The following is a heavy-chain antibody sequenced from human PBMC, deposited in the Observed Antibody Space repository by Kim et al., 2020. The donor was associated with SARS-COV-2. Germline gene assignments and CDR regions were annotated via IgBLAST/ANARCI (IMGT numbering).Heavy chain of an antibody. D-gene: IGHD3-3*02. V-gene: IGHV1-3*01. CDR1: EYTLTNYG. CDR2: ISAGNGYK. Sequence: ASVKVSCKSSEYTLTNYGVQWVRQAPGQGLEWMGGISAGNGYKGYSQKFQGRVTITRDTFASTVYMVLSSLRSEDTAVYYCATESPYISNAMDVWGQGTTVTVSS. J-gene: IGHJ6*02. CDR3: ATESPYISNAMDV.